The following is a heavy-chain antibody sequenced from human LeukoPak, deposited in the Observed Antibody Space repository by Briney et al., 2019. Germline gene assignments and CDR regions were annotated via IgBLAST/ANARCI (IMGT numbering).Heavy chain of an antibody. CDR1: GFTFSDYY. D-gene: IGHD1-26*01. J-gene: IGHJ4*02. CDR3: ARERPVGATPFDF. V-gene: IGHV3-11*06. CDR2: ISSSSSYT. Sequence: PGGSLRLSCAASGFTFSDYYQSWIRQAPREGLEWVSYISSSSSYTNYADSVKGRFTISRDNAKNSLYLQMNSLRDEDTAVYFRARERPVGATPFDFWGQGTLVTASS.